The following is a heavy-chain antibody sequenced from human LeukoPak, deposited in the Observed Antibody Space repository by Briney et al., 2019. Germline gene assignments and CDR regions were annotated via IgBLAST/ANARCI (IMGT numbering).Heavy chain of an antibody. CDR2: ISAYNGNT. D-gene: IGHD2-21*01. J-gene: IGHJ4*02. V-gene: IGHV1-18*01. CDR3: AREGPYLYYLDY. CDR1: GYTFTNYD. Sequence: ASVKASCKASGYTFTNYDINWVRQVPGQGLEWMGWISAYNGNTNYAQKLQGRVTMTTETSTSTAYMELRSLRSDDTAVYYCAREGPYLYYLDYWAQATLVTVSS.